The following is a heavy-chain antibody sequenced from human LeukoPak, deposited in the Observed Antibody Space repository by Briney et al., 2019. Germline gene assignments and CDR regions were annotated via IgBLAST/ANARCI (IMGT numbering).Heavy chain of an antibody. D-gene: IGHD3-10*01. Sequence: GGSLRLSCAASGFTFSTYAMSWVRQAPGKGLVWVSRINTDGSTTSYADSVRGRFTISRDNAENTVYLQMNSLGAEDTALYFCARVNTGNWYFDLWGRGTLVTVSS. CDR2: INTDGSTT. CDR1: GFTFSTYA. V-gene: IGHV3-74*01. J-gene: IGHJ2*01. CDR3: ARVNTGNWYFDL.